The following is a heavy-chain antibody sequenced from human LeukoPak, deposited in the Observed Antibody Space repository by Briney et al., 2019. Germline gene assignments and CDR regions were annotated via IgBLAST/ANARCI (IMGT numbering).Heavy chain of an antibody. Sequence: SETLSLTCAVSGYSISSGYYWGWIRQPPGKGLEWIGYIYYSGSTNYNPSLKSRVTISVDTSKNQFSLKLSSVTAADTAVYYCARSYIAAAGPFDYWGQGTLVTVSS. D-gene: IGHD6-13*01. CDR3: ARSYIAAAGPFDY. V-gene: IGHV4-61*01. CDR1: GYSISSGYY. J-gene: IGHJ4*02. CDR2: IYYSGST.